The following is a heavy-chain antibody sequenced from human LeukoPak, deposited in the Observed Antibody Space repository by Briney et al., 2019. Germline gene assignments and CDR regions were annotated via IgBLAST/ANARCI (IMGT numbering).Heavy chain of an antibody. D-gene: IGHD2-2*01. V-gene: IGHV3-74*01. J-gene: IGHJ4*02. CDR2: IHPDGSRT. CDR3: TREKSSYNDY. Sequence: GGSLRLSCAASGFTFSSYWMHWVRQAPGQGLVWVSRIHPDGSRTYYADSVQGRFTISRDNAKNTLYLQVNSLRAEDTALYYCTREKSSYNDYWGQGTLVTVSS. CDR1: GFTFSSYW.